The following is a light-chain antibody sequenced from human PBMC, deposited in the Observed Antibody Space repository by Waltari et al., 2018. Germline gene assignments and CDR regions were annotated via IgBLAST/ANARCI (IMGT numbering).Light chain of an antibody. CDR2: GAS. CDR3: QQYNSWSRT. Sequence: ELVMTQSLATLLVSPGERATLSCRSSQNISTNLAWYQQRPGRAPRLLIYGASTRASGIPARFSVSGSGKEFNLTISSLQSEDFAVYYCQQYNSWSRTFGEGTKVEIK. J-gene: IGKJ4*02. V-gene: IGKV3-15*01. CDR1: QNISTN.